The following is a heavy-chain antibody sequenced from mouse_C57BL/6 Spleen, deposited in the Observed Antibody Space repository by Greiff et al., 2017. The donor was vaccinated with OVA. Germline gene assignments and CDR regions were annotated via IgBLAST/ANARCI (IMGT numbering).Heavy chain of an antibody. D-gene: IGHD2-2*01. V-gene: IGHV4-1*01. CDR3: ARPMGLDWYFDV. J-gene: IGHJ1*03. CDR2: INPDSSTI. Sequence: AGGGVDFSRYWMSWVRRAPGKGLEWIGEINPDSSTINYAPSLKDKFIISRDNAKNTLYLQMSKVRSEYTALYYCARPMGLDWYFDVWGTGTTVTVSS. CDR1: GVDFSRYW.